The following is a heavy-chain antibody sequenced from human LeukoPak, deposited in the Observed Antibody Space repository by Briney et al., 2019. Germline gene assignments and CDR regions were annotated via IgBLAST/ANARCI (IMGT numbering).Heavy chain of an antibody. D-gene: IGHD6-13*01. CDR3: ARGSYSSSWYDYYYYYYMDV. V-gene: IGHV1-8*01. J-gene: IGHJ6*03. Sequence: ASVKVSCKASGYIFTDYDINWVRQATGQGLEWMGWINPNSGNTTYVQKFQGRVTITRNTSISTAYMELSSLRSEDTAVYYCARGSYSSSWYDYYYYYYMDVWGKGTTVTVSS. CDR1: GYIFTDYD. CDR2: INPNSGNT.